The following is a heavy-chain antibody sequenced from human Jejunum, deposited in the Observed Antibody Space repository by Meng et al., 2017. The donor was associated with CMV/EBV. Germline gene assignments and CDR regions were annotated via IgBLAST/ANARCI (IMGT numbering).Heavy chain of an antibody. V-gene: IGHV4-39*07. D-gene: IGHD6-19*01. CDR2: IDYSGAN. J-gene: IGHJ4*02. CDR1: GGSISNNNYY. Sequence: LQRQQSGPGLVTPSDTLSPTCTVCGGSISNNNYYWGWIRQPPGKGLEWIGSIDYSGANYYSPSLKSRLTISGDTSKNQFSLKLRSVTAADTAVYYCARARPQYGGGWYSDYFDYWGQGTLVTVSS. CDR3: ARARPQYGGGWYSDYFDY.